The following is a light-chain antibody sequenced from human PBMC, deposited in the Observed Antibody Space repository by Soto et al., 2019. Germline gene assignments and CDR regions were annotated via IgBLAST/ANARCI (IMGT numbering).Light chain of an antibody. J-gene: IGLJ3*02. CDR2: VGSGGIVG. Sequence: QSVLTQPPSASASLGASVTLTCTLSSGYSNYKVDWYQQRPGKGPRFVMRVGSGGIVGSKGDGIPDRFSVLGSGLNRYLTIKNIQEEDESDYYCGADHGSGSHFVSWVFGGGTKVTVL. CDR3: GADHGSGSHFVSWV. V-gene: IGLV9-49*01. CDR1: SGYSNYK.